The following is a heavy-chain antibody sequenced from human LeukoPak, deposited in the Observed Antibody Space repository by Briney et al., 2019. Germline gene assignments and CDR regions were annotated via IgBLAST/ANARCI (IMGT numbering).Heavy chain of an antibody. J-gene: IGHJ3*01. CDR1: GGSISSGSYY. Sequence: SETLSLTCTVSGGSISSGSYYWAWIRQPSGKGLEWIGSIYYSGNTYYNPSLKSRVTISLDTSKNQFSLKVNSVTAADTALYYCARDHQYYYYGFDVRGQGTMVTVSS. V-gene: IGHV4-39*07. D-gene: IGHD2/OR15-2a*01. CDR3: ARDHQYYYYGFDV. CDR2: IYYSGNT.